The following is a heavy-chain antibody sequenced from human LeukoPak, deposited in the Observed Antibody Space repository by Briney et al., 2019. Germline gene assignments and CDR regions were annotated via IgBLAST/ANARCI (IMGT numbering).Heavy chain of an antibody. J-gene: IGHJ4*02. CDR3: ARDYRTGFDY. CDR1: GYTFTSYG. Sequence: ASVKVSCKASGYTFTSYGISWVRQAPGQGLEWLGWISTYNGNTHFAQKLQGRVTMTTDTSTTTAYMELRSLRSDDTAVYYCARDYRTGFDYWGQGTLVTVSS. V-gene: IGHV1-18*01. CDR2: ISTYNGNT. D-gene: IGHD7-27*01.